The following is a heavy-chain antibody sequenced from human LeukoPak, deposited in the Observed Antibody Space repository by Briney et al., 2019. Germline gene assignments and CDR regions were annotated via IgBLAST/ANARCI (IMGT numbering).Heavy chain of an antibody. J-gene: IGHJ6*03. CDR3: ARGSSDYYYYYVDV. CDR1: GFTFSDYY. Sequence: GGSLRLSCAASGFTFSDYYMSWIRQAPGKGLEWVSYISSSGSTIYYADSVKGRFTISRDNAKNSLYLQMNSLRAEDTAVYYCARGSSDYYYYYVDVWGKGTTVTVSS. V-gene: IGHV3-11*04. D-gene: IGHD6-13*01. CDR2: ISSSGSTI.